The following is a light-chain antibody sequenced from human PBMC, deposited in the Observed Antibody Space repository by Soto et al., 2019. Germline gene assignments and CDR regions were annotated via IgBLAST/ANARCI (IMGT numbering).Light chain of an antibody. CDR3: QKYNSALTWT. CDR2: AAS. V-gene: IGKV1-27*01. CDR1: QGLSNY. Sequence: DIQMTQSPSSLSASVGDRVTITCRASQGLSNYLAWYQQKTGKVPKLMIYAASTVQSGVPSRFSGSGSGTYFTLTIISLQPEDVATYYCQKYNSALTWTFGQGTKVEIK. J-gene: IGKJ1*01.